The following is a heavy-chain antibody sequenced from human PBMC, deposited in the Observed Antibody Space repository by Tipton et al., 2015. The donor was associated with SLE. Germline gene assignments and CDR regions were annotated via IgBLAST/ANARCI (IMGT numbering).Heavy chain of an antibody. V-gene: IGHV3-74*03. J-gene: IGHJ6*02. CDR1: GFPFTNVW. CDR2: ISAQGSST. Sequence: GSLRLSCAASGFPFTNVWMHWVRQAPGKGLVWVSEISAQGSSTTYADSVEGRFSIYRDNAKSTLFLQMNSLRVEDTAVYFCARGGYHWAYYYGMDVWGQGTAVTVSS. CDR3: ARGGYHWAYYYGMDV. D-gene: IGHD1-20*01.